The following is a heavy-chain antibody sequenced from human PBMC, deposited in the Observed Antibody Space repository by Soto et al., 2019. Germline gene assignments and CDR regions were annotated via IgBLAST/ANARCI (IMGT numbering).Heavy chain of an antibody. V-gene: IGHV3-66*02. Sequence: GGSLRLSCAASGFTVSSNYMSWVRQAPGKGLEWVSVIYSDGSTFYADSVKGRFTISRDNSKNTLYLQMNSLRAEDTAVYYCARSYYDILTGLSGLDYWGQGTLVTVSS. D-gene: IGHD3-9*01. CDR3: ARSYYDILTGLSGLDY. CDR2: IYSDGST. CDR1: GFTVSSNY. J-gene: IGHJ4*02.